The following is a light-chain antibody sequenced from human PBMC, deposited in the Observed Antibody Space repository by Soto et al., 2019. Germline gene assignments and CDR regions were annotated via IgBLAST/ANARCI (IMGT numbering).Light chain of an antibody. Sequence: QSVLTQPPSVSAAPGHKVTISCSGTASNIENDYVSWYQQLPGEAPQLLIYDNNRRPSGIPDRFSGSRSDTSATLGITGLQTGDEADYYCGAWDSSLNVYVFGTGTKVTVL. V-gene: IGLV1-51*01. CDR1: ASNIENDY. CDR2: DNN. J-gene: IGLJ1*01. CDR3: GAWDSSLNVYV.